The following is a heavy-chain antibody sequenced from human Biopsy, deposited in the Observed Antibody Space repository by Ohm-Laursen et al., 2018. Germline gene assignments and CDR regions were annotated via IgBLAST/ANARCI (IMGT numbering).Heavy chain of an antibody. CDR3: ARLYRLDDYWNDDPPDAFDV. J-gene: IGHJ3*01. D-gene: IGHD3-3*01. CDR1: GGSISSDY. Sequence: SQTLSLTCIVSGGSISSDYWSWIRQSPGKGLEWIGYISNRGSTNYNPSLRGRVTISVDTPKNQFSLKLSSVTAADAAVFFCARLYRLDDYWNDDPPDAFDVWGQGTRVTVSS. V-gene: IGHV4-59*01. CDR2: ISNRGST.